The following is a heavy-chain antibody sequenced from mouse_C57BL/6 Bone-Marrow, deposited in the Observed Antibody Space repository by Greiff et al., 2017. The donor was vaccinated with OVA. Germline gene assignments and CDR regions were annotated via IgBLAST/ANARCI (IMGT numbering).Heavy chain of an antibody. CDR3: TTDGSGSDY. CDR2: IDPENGDT. Sequence: EVQLQQSGAELVRPGASVKLSCTASGFNIKDDYMHWVKQRPEQGLEWIGWIDPENGDTEYAPKFQGKATITADTSSNTAYLQLSSLTSEDTAVYYCTTDGSGSDYWGQGTTLTVSA. J-gene: IGHJ2*01. V-gene: IGHV14-4*01. CDR1: GFNIKDDY. D-gene: IGHD3-2*02.